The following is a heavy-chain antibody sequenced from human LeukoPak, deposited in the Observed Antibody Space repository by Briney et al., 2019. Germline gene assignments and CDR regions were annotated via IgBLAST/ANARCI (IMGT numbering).Heavy chain of an antibody. V-gene: IGHV3-21*01. CDR2: ISSSSSYI. J-gene: IGHJ4*02. Sequence: NSGGSLRLSCAASGFTFSSYSMNWVRQAPGKGLEWVSSISSSSSYIYYADSVKGRFTISRDNAKNSLYLQMNSLRAEDTAVYYCARRSCSGGSCYLDIGKFIDYWGQGTLVTVSS. CDR1: GFTFSSYS. D-gene: IGHD2-15*01. CDR3: ARRSCSGGSCYLDIGKFIDY.